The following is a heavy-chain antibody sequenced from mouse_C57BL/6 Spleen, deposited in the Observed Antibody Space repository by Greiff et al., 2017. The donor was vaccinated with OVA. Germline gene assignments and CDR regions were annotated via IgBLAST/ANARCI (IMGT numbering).Heavy chain of an antibody. V-gene: IGHV1-80*01. CDR1: GYAFSSYW. CDR3: ARRRIYDGYYDYFDY. J-gene: IGHJ2*01. D-gene: IGHD2-3*01. CDR2: IYPGDGDT. Sequence: VQLQQSGAELVKPGASVKISCKASGYAFSSYWMNWVKQRPGKGLEWIGQIYPGDGDTNYNGKFTGQATLTADKSSSTAYMQLSSLTSEDCAVYFCARRRIYDGYYDYFDYWGQGTTLTVSS.